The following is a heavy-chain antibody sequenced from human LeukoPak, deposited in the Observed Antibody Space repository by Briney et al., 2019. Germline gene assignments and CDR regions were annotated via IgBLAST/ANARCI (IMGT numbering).Heavy chain of an antibody. D-gene: IGHD3-9*01. CDR1: GFTFSSYL. CDR3: ARDLTGYTSA. V-gene: IGHV3-7*01. Sequence: PGGSLRLSCAASGFTFSSYLMNWVRQAPGKGLEWVANIKQDGSEKYYVDSVKGRFTISRDNAKKSHYLQMNNLRAEDTAMYYCARDLTGYTSAWGQGTLVTVSS. J-gene: IGHJ5*02. CDR2: IKQDGSEK.